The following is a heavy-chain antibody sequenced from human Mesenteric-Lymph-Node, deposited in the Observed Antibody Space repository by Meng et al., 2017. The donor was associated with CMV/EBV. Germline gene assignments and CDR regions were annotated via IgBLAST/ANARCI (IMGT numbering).Heavy chain of an antibody. Sequence: AASGFTVSSNYMSWVRQAPGKGLEWVSVIYSGGSTYYADSVKGRFTISRDNSKNTLYLQMNSLRAEDTAVYYCARGILAAAGVFFDYWGQGTLVTVSS. V-gene: IGHV3-66*02. CDR2: IYSGGST. J-gene: IGHJ4*02. D-gene: IGHD6-13*01. CDR3: ARGILAAAGVFFDY. CDR1: GFTVSSNY.